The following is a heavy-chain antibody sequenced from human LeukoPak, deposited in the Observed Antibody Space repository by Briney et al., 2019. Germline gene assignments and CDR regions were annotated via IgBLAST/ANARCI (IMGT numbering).Heavy chain of an antibody. V-gene: IGHV1-69*05. CDR2: IIPIFGTA. CDR3: ARVIYGSGSYFGFDY. Sequence: ASVKVSCKASGGTFSSYAISWVRQAPGQGLEWTGGIIPIFGTANYAQKFQGRVTITTDESTSTAYMELSSLRSEDTAVYYCARVIYGSGSYFGFDYWGQGTLVTVSS. CDR1: GGTFSSYA. D-gene: IGHD3-10*01. J-gene: IGHJ4*02.